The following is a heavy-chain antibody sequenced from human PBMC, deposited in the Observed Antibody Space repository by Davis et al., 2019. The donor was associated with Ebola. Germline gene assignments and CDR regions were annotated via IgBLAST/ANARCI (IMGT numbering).Heavy chain of an antibody. CDR2: MNPHSGNT. D-gene: IGHD3-16*01. Sequence: AASVKVSCKASGYTFTTYDITWVRQATGQGLEWMGWMNPHSGNTGYAQKFQGRVTMTRDTSISTAYMELSSLTSEDTAVYYCARDGSLLWGIRYWGQGTRVTVSS. V-gene: IGHV1-8*01. J-gene: IGHJ4*02. CDR3: ARDGSLLWGIRY. CDR1: GYTFTTYD.